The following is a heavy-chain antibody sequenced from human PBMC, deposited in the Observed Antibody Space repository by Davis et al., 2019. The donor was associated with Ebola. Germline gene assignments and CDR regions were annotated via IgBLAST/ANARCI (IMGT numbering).Heavy chain of an antibody. Sequence: GSLRLSCAASGFTFSSYAMTWVRQPPGKGLEWIGYIYYSGSTNYNPSLKSRVTISVDASKNQFSLKLSSVTAADTAVYYCARLTPPPDMGIYYYGMDVWGQGTTVTVSS. CDR3: ARLTPPPDMGIYYYGMDV. V-gene: IGHV4-59*08. J-gene: IGHJ6*02. CDR1: GFTFSSYA. D-gene: IGHD3-9*01. CDR2: IYYSGST.